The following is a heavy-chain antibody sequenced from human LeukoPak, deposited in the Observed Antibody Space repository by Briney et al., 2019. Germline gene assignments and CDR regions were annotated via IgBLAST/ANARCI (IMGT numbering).Heavy chain of an antibody. Sequence: PSETLSLTCTVSGGSVSSGSYYWSWIRQPPGKGLEWIGYIYYSGSTNYNPSLKSQVTISVDKSKNQFSLKLSFVTAADTAMYYCARSDYHNSGSHTVFDAFDIWGQGTRVTVSS. CDR2: IYYSGST. CDR1: GGSVSSGSYY. V-gene: IGHV4-61*01. CDR3: ARSDYHNSGSHTVFDAFDI. D-gene: IGHD3-10*01. J-gene: IGHJ3*02.